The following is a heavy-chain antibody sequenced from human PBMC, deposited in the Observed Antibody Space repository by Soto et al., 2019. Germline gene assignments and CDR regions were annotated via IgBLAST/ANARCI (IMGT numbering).Heavy chain of an antibody. CDR1: GFTFSSYD. D-gene: IGHD5-12*01. CDR2: IGTAGDT. J-gene: IGHJ4*02. V-gene: IGHV3-13*01. CDR3: ARVLMVGELYSGYDY. Sequence: PAGSLRLACAASGFTFSSYDMHWVRQATGKGLEWVSAIGTAGDTYYPGSVKGRFTISRENAKNSLYLQMNSLRAGDTAVYYCARVLMVGELYSGYDYWGQGTLVTVSS.